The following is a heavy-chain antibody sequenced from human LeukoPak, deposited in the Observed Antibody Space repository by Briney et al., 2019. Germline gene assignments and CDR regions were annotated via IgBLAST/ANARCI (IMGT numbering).Heavy chain of an antibody. V-gene: IGHV3-23*01. CDR1: GFTFASYA. D-gene: IGHD5-18*01. CDR2: VSDSGDYT. CDR3: AREGRNIYVFDY. J-gene: IGHJ4*02. Sequence: PGGSLRLSCAASGFTFASYAMGWVRQAPGKGLDWVSGVSDSGDYTYYADSVKGRFTISRDDSKNTLYLQTNSLRAEDTAVYYCAREGRNIYVFDYWGQGTLVTVSS.